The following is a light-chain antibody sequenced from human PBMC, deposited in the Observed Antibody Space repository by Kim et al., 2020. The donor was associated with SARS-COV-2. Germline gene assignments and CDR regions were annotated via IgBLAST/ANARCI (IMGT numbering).Light chain of an antibody. V-gene: IGLV3-21*04. Sequence: SYELTQPPSVSVAPGRTTTITCGGDNIASKSVHWYQQKPGQAPVLVMYYDNDRPSGIPERFSGSNSGNTATLTISRVDAGDEADYYCQVWDSGSDHYVFGSGTKVTVL. J-gene: IGLJ1*01. CDR3: QVWDSGSDHYV. CDR1: NIASKS. CDR2: YDN.